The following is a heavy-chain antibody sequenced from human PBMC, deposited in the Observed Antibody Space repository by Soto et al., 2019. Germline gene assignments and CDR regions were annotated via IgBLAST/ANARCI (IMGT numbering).Heavy chain of an antibody. J-gene: IGHJ6*02. D-gene: IGHD3-16*01. V-gene: IGHV1-2*04. Sequence: ASVKVSCKASGYTFTSYGISWVRQAPGQGLEWMGWINPNSGGTNYAQKFQGWVTMTRDTSISTAYMELSRLRSDDTAVYYCARPSYYYGMDVWGQGTTVTVSS. CDR2: INPNSGGT. CDR1: GYTFTSYG. CDR3: ARPSYYYGMDV.